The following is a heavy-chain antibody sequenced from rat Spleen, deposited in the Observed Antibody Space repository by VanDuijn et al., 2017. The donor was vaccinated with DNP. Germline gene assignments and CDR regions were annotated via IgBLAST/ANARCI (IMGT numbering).Heavy chain of an antibody. V-gene: IGHV5-58*01. J-gene: IGHJ4*01. D-gene: IGHD1-4*01. CDR2: INPDGGNT. CDR3: TTDGPGAMDA. CDR1: GFTFSTYW. Sequence: EVQLVETGGDLVPPGRSLKLSCVASGFTFSTYWMFWIRQAPGKGLEWVASINPDGGNTYCQDSVKGRFTISRDNAKSTLYLQMDSLRSEDTATYYCTTDGPGAMDAWGQGTSVTVSS.